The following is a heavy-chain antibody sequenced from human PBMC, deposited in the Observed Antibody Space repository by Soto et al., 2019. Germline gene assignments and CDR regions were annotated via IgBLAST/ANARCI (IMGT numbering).Heavy chain of an antibody. D-gene: IGHD4-17*01. J-gene: IGHJ4*02. Sequence: GGSLRLSCAASGFTFSDYCMSWIRQAPGKGLEWDSAISGSGGSTYYADSVKGRFTISRDNSKNTLYLQMNSLRAEDTAVYYCAKDPTDYPLDYWGQGTLVTVSS. CDR1: GFTFSDYC. V-gene: IGHV3-23*01. CDR2: ISGSGGST. CDR3: AKDPTDYPLDY.